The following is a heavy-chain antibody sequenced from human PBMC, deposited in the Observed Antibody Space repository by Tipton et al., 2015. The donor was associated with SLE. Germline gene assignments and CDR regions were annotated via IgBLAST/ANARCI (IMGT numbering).Heavy chain of an antibody. J-gene: IGHJ6*03. CDR2: ISSSGSTI. CDR3: ARGTYYYMDV. CDR1: GFAFSNYD. Sequence: SLRLSCAASGFAFSNYDMNWVRQAPGKGLEWVSYISSSGSTIYYADSVKGRFTISRDNAKNSLYLQMNSLRAGDTAVYYCARGTYYYMDVWGKGTTVTVSS. V-gene: IGHV3-48*03. D-gene: IGHD3/OR15-3a*01.